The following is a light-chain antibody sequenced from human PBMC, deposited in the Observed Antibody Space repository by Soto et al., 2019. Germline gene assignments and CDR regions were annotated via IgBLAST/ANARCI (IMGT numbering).Light chain of an antibody. Sequence: IVLTQSPLSLPVSPGEPASISCRSSQSLLHSNGYTYLDWYLQKPGQSPQLLIYLVSDRASGVPDRFSGSGSGTDFTLKISRGEAEDVGVYDCMQALQTPFTFGGGTKVDIK. V-gene: IGKV2-28*01. CDR1: QSLLHSNGYTY. CDR3: MQALQTPFT. CDR2: LVS. J-gene: IGKJ4*01.